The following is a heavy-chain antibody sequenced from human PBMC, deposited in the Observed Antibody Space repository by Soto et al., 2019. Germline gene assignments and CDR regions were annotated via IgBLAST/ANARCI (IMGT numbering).Heavy chain of an antibody. CDR2: ISGSGGST. CDR3: AKPRSRTLPYYYYGMDV. CDR1: GFTFSSYA. V-gene: IGHV3-23*01. D-gene: IGHD6-6*01. Sequence: GGSLRLSCAASGFTFSSYAMSWVREAPGKGLEWVSAISGSGGSTYYADSVKGRFTISRDNSKNTLYLQMNSLRAEDTAVYYCAKPRSRTLPYYYYGMDVWGQGTTVTVSS. J-gene: IGHJ6*02.